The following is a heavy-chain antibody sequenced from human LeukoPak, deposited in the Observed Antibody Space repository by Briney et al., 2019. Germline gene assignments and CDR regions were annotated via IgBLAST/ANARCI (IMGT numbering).Heavy chain of an antibody. V-gene: IGHV1-69*13. D-gene: IGHD3-10*01. Sequence: SVKVSCKASGGTFSSYAISWVRQAPGQGLEWMGRIIPIFGTANHAQKFQGRVTITADESTSTAYMELSSLRSEDTAVYYCARRIITMVRGVIISGPRANWFDPWGQGTLVTVSS. J-gene: IGHJ5*02. CDR2: IIPIFGTA. CDR3: ARRIITMVRGVIISGPRANWFDP. CDR1: GGTFSSYA.